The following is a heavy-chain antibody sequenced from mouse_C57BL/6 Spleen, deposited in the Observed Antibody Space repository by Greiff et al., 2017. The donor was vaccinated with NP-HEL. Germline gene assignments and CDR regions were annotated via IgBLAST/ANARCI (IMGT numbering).Heavy chain of an antibody. Sequence: VQLQQSGPELVKPGASVKISCKASGYAFSSSWMNWVKQRPGKGLEWIGRIYPGDGDTNYNGKFKGKATLTADKSSSTAYMQLSSLTSEDSAVYFCARSEGDYDYDAWCAYWGQGTLVTVSA. CDR3: ARSEGDYDYDAWCAY. D-gene: IGHD2-4*01. J-gene: IGHJ3*01. V-gene: IGHV1-82*01. CDR1: GYAFSSSW. CDR2: IYPGDGDT.